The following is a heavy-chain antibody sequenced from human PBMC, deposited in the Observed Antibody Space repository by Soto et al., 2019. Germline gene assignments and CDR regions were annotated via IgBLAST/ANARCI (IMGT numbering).Heavy chain of an antibody. J-gene: IGHJ4*02. D-gene: IGHD3-22*01. V-gene: IGHV4-30-4*01. Sequence: TVSGGSISSGDYYWSWIRQPPGKGLEWIGYIYYSGSTYYNPSLKSRVTISVDTSKNQFSLKLSSVTAADTAVYYCARAPRSGYYHTDYWGQGTLVTVSS. CDR2: IYYSGST. CDR3: ARAPRSGYYHTDY. CDR1: GGSISSGDYY.